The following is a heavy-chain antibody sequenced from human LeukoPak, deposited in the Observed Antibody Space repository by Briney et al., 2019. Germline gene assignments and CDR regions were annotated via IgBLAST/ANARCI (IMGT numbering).Heavy chain of an antibody. D-gene: IGHD3-10*02. V-gene: IGHV3-13*01. J-gene: IGHJ3*02. CDR2: IGTAGDT. CDR1: GFTFSSYD. Sequence: GGSLGLSCAASGFTFSSYDMHWVRHATGKGLEWVSAIGTAGDTYYPGSVKGRFTISRENAKNSLYLQMNSLRAGDTAVYYCARVFGEAFDIWGQGTMVTVSS. CDR3: ARVFGEAFDI.